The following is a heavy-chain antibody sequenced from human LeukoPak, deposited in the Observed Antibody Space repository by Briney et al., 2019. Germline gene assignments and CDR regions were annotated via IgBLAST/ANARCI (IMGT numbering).Heavy chain of an antibody. CDR1: GGTFSSYA. CDR2: IIPIFGTA. J-gene: IGHJ5*02. Sequence: SVKVSCKASGGTFSSYAISWVRQAPGQGLEWMGGIIPIFGTANYAQKFQGRVMITADESTSTAYMELSSLRSEDTAVYYCARVGRGYGDFNWFDPWGQGTLVTVSS. D-gene: IGHD4-17*01. V-gene: IGHV1-69*13. CDR3: ARVGRGYGDFNWFDP.